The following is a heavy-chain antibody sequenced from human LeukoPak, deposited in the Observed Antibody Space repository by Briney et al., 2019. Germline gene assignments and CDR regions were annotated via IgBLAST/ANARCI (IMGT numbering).Heavy chain of an antibody. D-gene: IGHD6-13*01. CDR2: IDPGDSDT. Sequence: GESLKISCKASGYSFTGYWIGWVRQMPGKGLEWMEIIDPGDSDTRYSPSFQGQVTISADKSISTAYLQWSSLKASDTAMYYWARLVLRGSWFDPWGQGTLVTVSS. CDR1: GYSFTGYW. CDR3: ARLVLRGSWFDP. V-gene: IGHV5-51*01. J-gene: IGHJ5*02.